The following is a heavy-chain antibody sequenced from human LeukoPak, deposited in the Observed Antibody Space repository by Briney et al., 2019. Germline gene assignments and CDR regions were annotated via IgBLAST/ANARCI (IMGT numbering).Heavy chain of an antibody. CDR1: GFTVSRQY. CDR2: IYSPGGT. Sequence: AGSLSLSCAASGFTVSRQYMSWVRQAPGKGLEWVSIIYSPGGTYYADSVKGRFTISRDNSKNTVYLQMNSLRVEDTAVYYCARAPYSADSSATPPAFDIWDQGTMVTVSS. D-gene: IGHD3-22*01. CDR3: ARAPYSADSSATPPAFDI. V-gene: IGHV3-53*01. J-gene: IGHJ3*02.